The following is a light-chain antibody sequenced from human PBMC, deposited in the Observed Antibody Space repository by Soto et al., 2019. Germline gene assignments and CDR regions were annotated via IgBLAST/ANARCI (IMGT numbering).Light chain of an antibody. Sequence: EIVLTQSPATLSLSPGETATLSCRASQSVSSYLAWYQQKPGQTPRLLIYDASNRATGIPARFSGSGSGTDFTLTISRLEPGDFAVYYCQQRSTWSFGQGTRLDIK. V-gene: IGKV3-11*01. CDR1: QSVSSY. CDR3: QQRSTWS. CDR2: DAS. J-gene: IGKJ5*01.